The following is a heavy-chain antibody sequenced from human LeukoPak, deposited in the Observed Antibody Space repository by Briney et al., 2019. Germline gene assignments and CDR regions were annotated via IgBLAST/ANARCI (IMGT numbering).Heavy chain of an antibody. J-gene: IGHJ4*02. CDR2: ISPYNVNT. CDR1: GSTFTSYG. CDR3: ARDTGTITAQGYCSGGSCYSNY. V-gene: IGHV1-18*01. Sequence: ASVKVSCKASGSTFTSYGISWVRQAPGQGLEWMGWISPYNVNTKYAQKFQGRVTMTSDTSTSTTHLELRSLRSDDTAVYYCARDTGTITAQGYCSGGSCYSNYWGQGTLVTVSS. D-gene: IGHD2-15*01.